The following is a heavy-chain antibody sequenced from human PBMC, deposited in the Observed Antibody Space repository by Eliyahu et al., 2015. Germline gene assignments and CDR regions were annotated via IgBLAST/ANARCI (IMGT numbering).Heavy chain of an antibody. V-gene: IGHV6-1*01. D-gene: IGHD7-27*01. CDR3: ARARYQLGWYYYYGMDV. Sequence: QVQLQQSGPGLVKPSQTLSLTCAISGDSVSXXSAAWNWIRQSPSRGLEWLGRTYYRSKWYNDYAVSVKSRITINPDTSKNQFSLQLNSVTPEDTAVYYCARARYQLGWYYYYGMDVWGQGTTVTVSS. CDR2: TYYRSKWYN. J-gene: IGHJ6*02. CDR1: GDSVSXXSAA.